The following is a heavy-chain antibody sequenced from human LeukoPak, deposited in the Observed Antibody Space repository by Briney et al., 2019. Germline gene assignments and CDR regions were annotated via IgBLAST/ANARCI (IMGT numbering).Heavy chain of an antibody. CDR3: AKATYDSSGYYWGAFDI. CDR1: GFTFSSYA. Sequence: GGSLRLSCAASGFTFSSYAMSWVRQAPGKGLEWVSAISGSGGSTYYADSVKGRFTISRDNSKNTLYLQMNSLRAEDTAVHYCAKATYDSSGYYWGAFDIWGQGTMVTVSS. V-gene: IGHV3-23*01. CDR2: ISGSGGST. D-gene: IGHD3-22*01. J-gene: IGHJ3*02.